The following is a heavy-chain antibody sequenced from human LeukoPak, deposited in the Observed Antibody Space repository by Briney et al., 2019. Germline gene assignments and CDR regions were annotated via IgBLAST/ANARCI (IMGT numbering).Heavy chain of an antibody. CDR1: GSTFSSIG. CDR2: ISGSGDST. V-gene: IGHV3-23*01. Sequence: PGGSLRLSCAASGSTFSSIGMGWVRQAPGKGLEWVSSISGSGDSTYYADSVKGRFTISRDNSKNTLYPQMNSLRAEDTAVYYCAKRGASWSFDSWGQGTLVTVSS. D-gene: IGHD6-13*01. CDR3: AKRGASWSFDS. J-gene: IGHJ4*02.